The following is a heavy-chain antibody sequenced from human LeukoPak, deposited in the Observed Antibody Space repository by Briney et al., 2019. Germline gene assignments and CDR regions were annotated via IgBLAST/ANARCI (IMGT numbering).Heavy chain of an antibody. J-gene: IGHJ4*02. CDR3: ARASLGSVSLFDY. Sequence: SETLSLTCTVSGVSISSADYYWGWIRQPPGKGLEWIGHIYYSGSTYFNPSLKSRVTISVDTSKKQFSLKLRSVTAADTAVYDCARASLGSVSLFDYWGQGTLVTVSS. CDR2: IYYSGST. D-gene: IGHD3-10*02. V-gene: IGHV4-30-4*01. CDR1: GVSISSADYY.